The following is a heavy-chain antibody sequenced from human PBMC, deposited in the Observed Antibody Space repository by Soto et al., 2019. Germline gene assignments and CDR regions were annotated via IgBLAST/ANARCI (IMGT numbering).Heavy chain of an antibody. V-gene: IGHV3-30*18. D-gene: IGHD4-17*01. CDR1: GFTFSSYG. CDR3: AKEEGPYGGIDY. Sequence: GGSLRLSCAASGFTFSSYGMHWVRQAPGKGLEWVAVISYDGSNKYYADSVKGRFTISRDNSKNTLYLRMNSLRAEDTAVYYCAKEEGPYGGIDYWGQGTLVTVSS. J-gene: IGHJ4*02. CDR2: ISYDGSNK.